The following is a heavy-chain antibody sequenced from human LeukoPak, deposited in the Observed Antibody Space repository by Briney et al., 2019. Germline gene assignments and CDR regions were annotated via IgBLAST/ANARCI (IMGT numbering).Heavy chain of an antibody. CDR2: ISAYNGNT. D-gene: IGHD6-6*01. J-gene: IGHJ3*02. CDR1: GYTFTNYY. V-gene: IGHV1-18*04. Sequence: ASVKVSCKTSGYTFTNYYIHWVRQAPGQGLEWMGWISAYNGNTNYAQKLQGRVTMTTDTSTSTAYMELRSLRSDDTAVYYCARGIAARLKDAFDIWGQGTMVTVSS. CDR3: ARGIAARLKDAFDI.